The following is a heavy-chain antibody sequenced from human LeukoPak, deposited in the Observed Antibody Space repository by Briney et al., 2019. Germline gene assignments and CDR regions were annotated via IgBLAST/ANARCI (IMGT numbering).Heavy chain of an antibody. J-gene: IGHJ1*01. V-gene: IGHV3-23*01. Sequence: GGSLRLSCVASGFTLGDYAMSWVRQRPGKGLEWVSTISKSGDRTYSADSVKGRFTISRDNSRNTLYLQMSSLRAEDTAVYYCEKAPWSFDGDYGDSWCQGTLVTVS. CDR2: ISKSGDRT. CDR3: EKAPWSFDGDYGDS. D-gene: IGHD4-17*01. CDR1: GFTLGDYA.